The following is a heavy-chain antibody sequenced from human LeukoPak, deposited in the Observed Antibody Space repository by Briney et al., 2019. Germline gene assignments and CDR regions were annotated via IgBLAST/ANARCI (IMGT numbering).Heavy chain of an antibody. CDR3: ARARLITTGKDY. D-gene: IGHD3-22*01. Sequence: PGGSLRLSCAASGFTFSTYGMHWVRQAPGKGLEWVAVISHDGSNKYYTDAVKGRFTISRDNSKNTLYLQVGSLRTEDMAVYYCARARLITTGKDYWGQGTLVTVSS. CDR2: ISHDGSNK. V-gene: IGHV3-30*03. CDR1: GFTFSTYG. J-gene: IGHJ4*02.